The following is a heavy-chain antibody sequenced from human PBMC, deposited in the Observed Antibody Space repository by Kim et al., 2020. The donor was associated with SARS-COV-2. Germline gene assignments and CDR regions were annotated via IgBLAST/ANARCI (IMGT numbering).Heavy chain of an antibody. Sequence: SGPTLVNPTQPLTLTCTFSGFSLSPSGVGVGWIRQPPGKALEWLALIYWDDDKRYSPSLKSRLTITKDTSKNQVVLTMTNMDPVDTATYYCAHSRIRRGTMLVVADISFDYWGQGTLVTVSS. CDR2: IYWDDDK. J-gene: IGHJ4*02. CDR3: AHSRIRRGTMLVVADISFDY. V-gene: IGHV2-5*02. CDR1: GFSLSPSGVG. D-gene: IGHD3-22*01.